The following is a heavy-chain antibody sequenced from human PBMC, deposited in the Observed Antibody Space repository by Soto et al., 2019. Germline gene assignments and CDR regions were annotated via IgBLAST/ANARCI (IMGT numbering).Heavy chain of an antibody. Sequence: LSLTCAVPGGSLSSSSWWSWVRQPPGKALEWLGEIYYSGSTKYNPSLNSRVTISADQSKNDFSLRLSSVTAADTAVYYCVHHGGDPYYHDFWGQGMLVTVSS. J-gene: IGHJ4*02. CDR1: GGSLSSSSW. D-gene: IGHD4-17*01. V-gene: IGHV4-4*02. CDR3: VHHGGDPYYHDF. CDR2: IYYSGST.